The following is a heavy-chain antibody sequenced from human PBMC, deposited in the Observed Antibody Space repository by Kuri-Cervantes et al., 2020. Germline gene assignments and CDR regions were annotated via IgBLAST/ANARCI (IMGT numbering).Heavy chain of an antibody. CDR2: IKQDGSET. Sequence: GGSLRLSCAASGLTISRYWMTWVRQAPGKGLEWVANIKQDGSETHYVDSVKGRFTISRDNSKNTLYLQMNSLRAEDTAVYYCARDYSNKGLDYWGQGTLVTVSS. CDR1: GLTISRYW. V-gene: IGHV3-7*03. J-gene: IGHJ4*02. CDR3: ARDYSNKGLDY. D-gene: IGHD4-11*01.